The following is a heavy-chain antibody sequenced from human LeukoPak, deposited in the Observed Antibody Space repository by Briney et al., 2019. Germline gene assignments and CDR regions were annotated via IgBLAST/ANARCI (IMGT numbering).Heavy chain of an antibody. D-gene: IGHD3-3*01. CDR2: IYYSGST. Sequence: SETLSLTCTVSGGSISSYYWSWIRQAPGKGLEWIGYIYYSGSTNYNPSLKSRVTISVDTSKNQFSLKLSSVTAADTAVYYCARGVIFGVVMGGHMDVWGKGTTVTVSS. CDR1: GGSISSYY. V-gene: IGHV4-59*01. CDR3: ARGVIFGVVMGGHMDV. J-gene: IGHJ6*03.